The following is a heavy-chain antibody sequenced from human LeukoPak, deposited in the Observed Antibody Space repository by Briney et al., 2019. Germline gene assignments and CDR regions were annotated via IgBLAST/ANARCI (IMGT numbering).Heavy chain of an antibody. CDR2: MNPNTGGT. CDR3: ARGGYSYVFDY. Sequence: SVKASSQASAYTLTVYYIHWVRQAPGRGLEWRGSMNPNTGGTNYAQKFQGRVTMTRDTSISTAYMELSRLRSDDTAVYYCARGGYSYVFDYWGQGTLVTVSS. CDR1: AYTLTVYY. V-gene: IGHV1-2*02. J-gene: IGHJ4*02. D-gene: IGHD5-18*01.